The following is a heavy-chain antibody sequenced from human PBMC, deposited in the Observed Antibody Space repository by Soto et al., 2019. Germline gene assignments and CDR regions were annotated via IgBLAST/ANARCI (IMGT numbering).Heavy chain of an antibody. D-gene: IGHD3-3*01. V-gene: IGHV3-15*07. Sequence: GGSLRLSCAASGFTFSNAWMDWVRQAPGKGLEWVGRIKSKTDGGTTDYAAPVKGRFTISRDDSKNTLYLQMNSLKTEDTAVYYCARGAYYDFWSGYSYYYYYMDVWGKGTTVTVSS. CDR3: ARGAYYDFWSGYSYYYYYMDV. J-gene: IGHJ6*03. CDR1: GFTFSNAW. CDR2: IKSKTDGGTT.